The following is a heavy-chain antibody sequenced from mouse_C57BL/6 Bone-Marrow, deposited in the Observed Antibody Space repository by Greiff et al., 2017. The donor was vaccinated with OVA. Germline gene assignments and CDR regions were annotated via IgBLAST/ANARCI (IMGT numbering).Heavy chain of an antibody. CDR3: ARLDYGCDGGAWFAY. D-gene: IGHD2-2*01. V-gene: IGHV3-8*01. CDR1: GYSITSDY. CDR2: IRYSGST. Sequence: EVQVVESGPGLAKPSQTLSLTCSVTGYSITSDYWNWIRKFPGNKLEYMGYIRYSGSTYYNPSLKSRTSITRDTSKNQYCLQLNSVTTEDTATYYCARLDYGCDGGAWFAYWGQGTLVTVSA. J-gene: IGHJ3*01.